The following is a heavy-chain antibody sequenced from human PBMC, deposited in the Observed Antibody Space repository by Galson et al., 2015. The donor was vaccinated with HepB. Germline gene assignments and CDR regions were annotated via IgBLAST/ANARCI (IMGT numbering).Heavy chain of an antibody. V-gene: IGHV4-34*01. CDR3: ARGPYGGNSPFDY. Sequence: ATLSLPCAVYGGSFSGYYWRWLRPPPGQGLEWIGEINHSGSTNYNPSLKSRVTISVDTSKNQFSLKLSSVTAADTAVYYCARGPYGGNSPFDYWGQGTLVTVSS. J-gene: IGHJ4*02. CDR1: GGSFSGYY. CDR2: INHSGST. D-gene: IGHD4-23*01.